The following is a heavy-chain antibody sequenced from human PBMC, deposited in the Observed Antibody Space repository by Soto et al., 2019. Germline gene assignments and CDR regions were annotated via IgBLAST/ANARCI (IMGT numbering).Heavy chain of an antibody. V-gene: IGHV3-30*18. CDR1: GFTFSSYG. Sequence: GGSLRLSCAASGFTFSSYGMHWVRQAPGKGLEWVAFISNDGSKKYYVDSVKGRFAISRDNSKNTLYLEMNSLRAEDTAVYYCAKDYYYDSSGLVYWGQGTLVTVYS. J-gene: IGHJ4*02. D-gene: IGHD3-22*01. CDR3: AKDYYYDSSGLVY. CDR2: ISNDGSKK.